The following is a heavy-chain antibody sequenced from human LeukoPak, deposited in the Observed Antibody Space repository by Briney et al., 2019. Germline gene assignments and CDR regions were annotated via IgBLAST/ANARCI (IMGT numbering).Heavy chain of an antibody. J-gene: IGHJ4*02. Sequence: GGSLRLSCVASGFTFSAYWMHWVRQVPGKGLVWVSRINNNGTATFFADSVKGRFTISRDNAKSTLYLQMDSLRAEDTAMYYCAREILEPGKTHEYWGQGTLVTVSS. D-gene: IGHD1-1*01. CDR3: AREILEPGKTHEY. CDR2: INNNGTAT. CDR1: GFTFSAYW. V-gene: IGHV3-74*01.